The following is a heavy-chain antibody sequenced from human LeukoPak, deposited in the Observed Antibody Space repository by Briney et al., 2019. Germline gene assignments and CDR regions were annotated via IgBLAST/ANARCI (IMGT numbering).Heavy chain of an antibody. V-gene: IGHV1-46*01. CDR2: INPSGGST. CDR3: AREKDQLLGVRAFDV. J-gene: IGHJ3*01. Sequence: ASVKVSCKASGYTFTSYYMHWVRQAPGQGLEWMGIINPSGGSTSYAQKFQGRVTMTRDTSTSTVYMELSSLRSEDMAVYYCAREKDQLLGVRAFDVWGQGTMVTVSS. D-gene: IGHD2-2*01. CDR1: GYTFTSYY.